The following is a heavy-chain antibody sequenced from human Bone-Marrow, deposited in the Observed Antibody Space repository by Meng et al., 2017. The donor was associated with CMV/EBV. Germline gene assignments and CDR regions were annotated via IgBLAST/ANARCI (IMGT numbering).Heavy chain of an antibody. CDR2: MNPNSGNT. CDR1: GGTFSSYA. D-gene: IGHD2-15*01. Sequence: ASVKVSCKASGGTFSSYAISWVRQAPGQGLEWMGSMNPNSGNTGYAQKFQGRVTMTRSTSETTAYMELSSLTSEDTAVYYCARAFIVVEAPATFYHYGMDGWGQGTTVTVSS. J-gene: IGHJ6*02. CDR3: ARAFIVVEAPATFYHYGMDG. V-gene: IGHV1-8*02.